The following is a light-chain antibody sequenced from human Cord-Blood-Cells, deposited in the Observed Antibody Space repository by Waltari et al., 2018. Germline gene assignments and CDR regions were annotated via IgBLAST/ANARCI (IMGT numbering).Light chain of an antibody. CDR2: GAS. CDR3: QQYGSSPT. Sequence: EIVLTQSPGTLSLSPGERATLSCRASQSVSSSYIAWYQQKPGQAPRLLIYGASSRANGIPDRFSGSGSGTDFTLTISRLEPEDFAVYYCQQYGSSPTFGQGTKVEIK. J-gene: IGKJ1*01. CDR1: QSVSSSY. V-gene: IGKV3-20*01.